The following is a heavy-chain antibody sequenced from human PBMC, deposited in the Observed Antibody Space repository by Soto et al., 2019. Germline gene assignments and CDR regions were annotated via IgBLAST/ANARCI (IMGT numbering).Heavy chain of an antibody. CDR3: ARVGTMVRGVIIYYYYGMDV. Sequence: SVKVSCKASGGTFSSYAISWVRQAPGQGLEWMGGIIPIFGTANYAQKFQGRVTITADESTSTAYMELSSLRSEDTAVYYCARVGTMVRGVIIYYYYGMDVWGQGTTVTVSS. CDR2: IIPIFGTA. V-gene: IGHV1-69*13. D-gene: IGHD3-10*01. CDR1: GGTFSSYA. J-gene: IGHJ6*02.